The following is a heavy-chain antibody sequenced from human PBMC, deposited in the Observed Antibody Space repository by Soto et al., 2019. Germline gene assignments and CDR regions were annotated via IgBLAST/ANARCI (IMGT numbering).Heavy chain of an antibody. Sequence: VAWIRQPPGKALEWLALVYWSDEKRYSPSLKNRLTITKDTSKNEVVLTMTNMDPLDTATYYCAHKEYYFATGTYHNVRWFDPWGQGILVTVSS. V-gene: IGHV2-5*01. CDR3: AHKEYYFATGTYHNVRWFDP. J-gene: IGHJ5*02. CDR2: VYWSDEK. D-gene: IGHD3-10*01.